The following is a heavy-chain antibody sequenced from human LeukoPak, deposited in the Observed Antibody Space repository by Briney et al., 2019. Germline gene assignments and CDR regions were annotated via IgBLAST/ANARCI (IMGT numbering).Heavy chain of an antibody. D-gene: IGHD3-9*01. J-gene: IGHJ4*02. V-gene: IGHV1-69*13. CDR2: IIPIFGTA. Sequence: SVNVSCKASGGTFSSYAISWVRQAPGQGLEWMGGIIPIFGTANYAQKFQGRVTITADESTSTAYMELSSLRSEDTAVYYCARTPRNYDILTGPYYFDYWGQGTLVAVSS. CDR3: ARTPRNYDILTGPYYFDY. CDR1: GGTFSSYA.